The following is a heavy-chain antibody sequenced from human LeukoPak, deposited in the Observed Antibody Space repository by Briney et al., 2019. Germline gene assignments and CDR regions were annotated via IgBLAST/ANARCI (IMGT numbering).Heavy chain of an antibody. J-gene: IGHJ4*02. V-gene: IGHV4-34*01. CDR1: GGSFSGYY. CDR3: ASKAEAGTGGSDY. CDR2: INHSGST. Sequence: SETLSLTCAVYGGSFSGYYWSWIRQPPGKGLEWIGEINHSGSTNYNPSLKSRVTISVDTSKNQFSLKLSSVTAAGTAVYYCASKAEAGTGGSDYWGQGTLVTVSS. D-gene: IGHD6-19*01.